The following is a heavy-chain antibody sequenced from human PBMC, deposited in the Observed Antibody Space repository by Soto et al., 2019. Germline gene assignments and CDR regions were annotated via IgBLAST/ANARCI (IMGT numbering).Heavy chain of an antibody. J-gene: IGHJ4*02. CDR2: INHSGST. CDR3: ARTIPAASLYYFDY. Sequence: QVQLQQWGAGLLKPSETLSLTCAVYGGSFSGYYWSWIRQPPGKGLEWIGEINHSGSTNYNPSLKSRVTISVDTSKNQFSLKLSSVTAADTAVYYCARTIPAASLYYFDYWGQGTLVTVSS. D-gene: IGHD2-2*01. V-gene: IGHV4-34*01. CDR1: GGSFSGYY.